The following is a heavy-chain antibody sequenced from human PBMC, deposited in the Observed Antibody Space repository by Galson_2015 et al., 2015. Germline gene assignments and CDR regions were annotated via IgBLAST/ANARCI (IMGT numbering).Heavy chain of an antibody. V-gene: IGHV3-30-3*01. CDR2: ISYDGSEK. CDR1: GFTFSTYA. D-gene: IGHD4-23*01. J-gene: IGHJ4*02. CDR3: ACSFGSKEITPPFDY. Sequence: SLRLSCAASGFTFSTYALHWVRQAPGKGLEWVAVISYDGSEKYYADSVKGRFTISRDNSKNTLYLQMNSLRAEDTAVYYCACSFGSKEITPPFDYWGQGALVTVSS.